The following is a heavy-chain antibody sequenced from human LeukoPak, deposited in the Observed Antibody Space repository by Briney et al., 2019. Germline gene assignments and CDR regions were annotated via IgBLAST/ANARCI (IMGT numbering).Heavy chain of an antibody. V-gene: IGHV3-15*07. CDR1: GLTVTNAW. CDR3: TTGIRGD. J-gene: IGHJ4*02. D-gene: IGHD3-10*01. CDR2: IASKTDGGAT. Sequence: GGSLRLSCSASGLTVTNAWMNWVRQAPGEGLDWVGRIASKTDGGATDYAAPAKGRFTISRDDSKNTLNLQMNSLKTEDTAVYYCTTGIRGDWGQGTLVTVSS.